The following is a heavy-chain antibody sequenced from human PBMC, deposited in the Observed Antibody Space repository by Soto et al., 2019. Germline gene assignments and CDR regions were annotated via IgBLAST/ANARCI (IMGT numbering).Heavy chain of an antibody. D-gene: IGHD2-21*02. CDR3: ARQRTSVVTQAYFDV. V-gene: IGHV4-39*01. CDR2: IYYSGRT. J-gene: IGHJ4*02. CDR1: GXSVNSRSYD. Sequence: XTLSLPCTVTGXSVNSRSYDWGWIRQPPGKGLEWIGIIYYSGRTYNNQSLRIRVSISIDTSKDQFSLKLKSATAADTALYFCARQRTSVVTQAYFDVWGPGSLGTVS.